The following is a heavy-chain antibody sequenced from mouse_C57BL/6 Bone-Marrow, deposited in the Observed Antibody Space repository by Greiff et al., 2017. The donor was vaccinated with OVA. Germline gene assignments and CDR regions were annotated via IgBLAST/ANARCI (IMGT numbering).Heavy chain of an antibody. CDR2: IDPSDSYT. CDR1: GYTFTSYW. J-gene: IGHJ2*01. V-gene: IGHV1-59*01. CDR3: ARPLYYDDDKDY. D-gene: IGHD2-4*01. Sequence: VQLQQPGAELVRPGTSVKLSCKASGYTFTSYWMHWVKQRPGQGLEWIGVIDPSDSYTNYNQKFKGKATLTVDTSSSTAYMQLSSLTSEDSAVYYCARPLYYDDDKDYWGQGTTLTVSS.